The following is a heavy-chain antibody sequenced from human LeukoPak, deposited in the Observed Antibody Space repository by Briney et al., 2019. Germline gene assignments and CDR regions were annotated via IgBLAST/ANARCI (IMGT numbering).Heavy chain of an antibody. D-gene: IGHD5-24*01. CDR2: INYSGST. CDR3: AREGMATDY. V-gene: IGHV4-34*01. CDR1: GGSFSGYY. Sequence: SETLSLTCAVYGGSFSGYYWSWIRQPPGKGLEWIGEINYSGSTNYNPSLKSRVTISVDTSKNQFSLKLSSVTAADTAVYYCAREGMATDYWGQGTLVTVSS. J-gene: IGHJ4*02.